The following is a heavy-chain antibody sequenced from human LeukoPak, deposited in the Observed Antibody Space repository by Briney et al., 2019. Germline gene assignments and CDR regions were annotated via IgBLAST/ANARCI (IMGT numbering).Heavy chain of an antibody. V-gene: IGHV3-11*04. J-gene: IGHJ4*02. CDR3: AKGESDTYYYDSRVGYYFDY. Sequence: GGSLRLSCAASGFTFSDSYMTWIRQAPGKGLEWVSYMSGSGSVIYYEDSVKGRFTISRDNAKNSLYLQMNSLRAEDTAVYYCAKGESDTYYYDSRVGYYFDYWGQGTLVTVSS. D-gene: IGHD3-22*01. CDR2: MSGSGSVI. CDR1: GFTFSDSY.